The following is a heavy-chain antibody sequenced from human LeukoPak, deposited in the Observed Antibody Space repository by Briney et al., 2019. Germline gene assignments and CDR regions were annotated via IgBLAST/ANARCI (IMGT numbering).Heavy chain of an antibody. CDR1: GFTFSSYA. CDR2: ISGSGGST. CDR3: ASGDTAMDTFDY. V-gene: IGHV3-23*01. Sequence: GGSLRLSCAASGFTFSSYAMSWVRQAPGKGLEWVSAISGSGGSTYYADSVKGRFTISRDNSKNTPYLQMNSLRAEDTAVYYCASGDTAMDTFDYWGQGTLVTVSS. D-gene: IGHD5-18*01. J-gene: IGHJ4*02.